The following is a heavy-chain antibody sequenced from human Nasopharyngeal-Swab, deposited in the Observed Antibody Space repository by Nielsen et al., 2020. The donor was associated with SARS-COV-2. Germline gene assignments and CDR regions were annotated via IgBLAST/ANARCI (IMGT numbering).Heavy chain of an antibody. CDR2: MNPNRGNT. D-gene: IGHD2-2*02. Sequence: SVTVSCKASGYTFTSYDINWVRQATGHGLEWMGWMNPNRGNTGYAQKLQGRVTMNRNTSISTAYMELSRLRSEDTAVYYCARVPAAIREGDAFDIWGQGTMVTVSS. V-gene: IGHV1-8*01. J-gene: IGHJ3*02. CDR3: ARVPAAIREGDAFDI. CDR1: GYTFTSYD.